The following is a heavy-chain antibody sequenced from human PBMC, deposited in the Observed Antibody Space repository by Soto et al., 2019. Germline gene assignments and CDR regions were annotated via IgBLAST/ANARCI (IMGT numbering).Heavy chain of an antibody. V-gene: IGHV1-8*01. Sequence: QVQLVQSGAEVKKPGASVKVSCKAYGYTFTSCDINWVRQASGRGLEWMGWMNPNSGNTGYAQKFQGRVTMTRNTSISTAYMELSSLRSEDTAVYYCARARAVHYYDSSSAYWGQGTLVTVSS. CDR3: ARARAVHYYDSSSAY. CDR1: GYTFTSCD. CDR2: MNPNSGNT. D-gene: IGHD3-22*01. J-gene: IGHJ4*02.